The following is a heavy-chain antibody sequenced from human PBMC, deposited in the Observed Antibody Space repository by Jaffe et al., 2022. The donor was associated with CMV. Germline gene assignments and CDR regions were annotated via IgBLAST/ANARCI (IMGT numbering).Heavy chain of an antibody. CDR2: ISGSGGST. J-gene: IGHJ1*01. CDR1: GFTFSSYD. CDR3: AKDTRLCGEGSGCPTEYFQH. V-gene: IGHV3-23*04. D-gene: IGHD6-19*01. Sequence: EVQLVESGGGLVQPGGSLRLSCAASGFTFSSYDMTWVRQAPGKGLEWVSGISGSGGSTYYADSVKGRFTISRDNSKNTLYLQMNSLRAEDTAVYYSAKDTRLCGEGSGCPTEYFQHWGQGTLVTVSS.